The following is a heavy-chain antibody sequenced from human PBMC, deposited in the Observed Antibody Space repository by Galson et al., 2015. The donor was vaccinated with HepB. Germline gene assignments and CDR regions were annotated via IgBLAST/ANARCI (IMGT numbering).Heavy chain of an antibody. CDR2: MYYSGYT. V-gene: IGHV4-59*01. CDR1: GVSISSYY. D-gene: IGHD6-13*01. J-gene: IGHJ2*01. Sequence: SETLSLTCTVSGVSISSYYWSWIRQPPGKGLEWIGCMYYSGYTNYNPSLKSRVTISVDTSKNLFSLRLSSVTAADTAVYYCARDRRYSSNWIINWYFYLWGRGTLVTVSS. CDR3: ARDRRYSSNWIINWYFYL.